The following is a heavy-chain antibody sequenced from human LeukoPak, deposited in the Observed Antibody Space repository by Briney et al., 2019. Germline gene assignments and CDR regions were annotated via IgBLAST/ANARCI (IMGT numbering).Heavy chain of an antibody. CDR2: IGPSSSAI. Sequence: PGGSLRLSCAASGVSFSENYMSWIRQAPGKGLEWVSYIGPSSSAIYYADSVKGRFTISRDNAKNSLYLKMNSLRDEDTAVYYCAKHDYGGNSGDYWGQGTLVTVSS. CDR3: AKHDYGGNSGDY. J-gene: IGHJ4*02. V-gene: IGHV3-11*04. D-gene: IGHD4-23*01. CDR1: GVSFSENY.